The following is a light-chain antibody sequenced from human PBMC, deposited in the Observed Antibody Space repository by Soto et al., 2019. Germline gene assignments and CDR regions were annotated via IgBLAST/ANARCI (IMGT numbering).Light chain of an antibody. CDR1: QSVLYSSNNKNY. J-gene: IGKJ1*01. CDR3: QQYYTAPRT. Sequence: DIVMTQSPDSLAVSLGERATINCKSSQSVLYSSNNKNYLAWYQQKPGQPPNLLIYWASTRESGVADRFSGSGSGTDFTLTISSLQAEDVAVYYCQQYYTAPRTFGQGTKVEV. V-gene: IGKV4-1*01. CDR2: WAS.